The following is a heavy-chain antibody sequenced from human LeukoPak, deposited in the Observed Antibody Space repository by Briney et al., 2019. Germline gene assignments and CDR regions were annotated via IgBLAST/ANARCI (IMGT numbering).Heavy chain of an antibody. J-gene: IGHJ4*02. V-gene: IGHV3-30-3*01. CDR2: ISYDGSNK. CDR3: ARAGEWELQYYFDY. Sequence: GGSLRLSCAASGFTFSSYAMHWVRQAPGKGLEWVAVISYDGSNKYYADSVKDRFTISRDNSKNTLYLQMNSLRAEDTAVYYCARAGEWELQYYFDYWGQGTLVTVSS. D-gene: IGHD1-26*01. CDR1: GFTFSSYA.